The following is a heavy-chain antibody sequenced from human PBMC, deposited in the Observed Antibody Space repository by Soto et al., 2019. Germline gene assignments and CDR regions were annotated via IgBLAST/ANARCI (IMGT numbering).Heavy chain of an antibody. CDR1: GFTFSSYG. V-gene: IGHV3-33*01. Sequence: QVQLVESGGGVVQPGRSLRLSCAASGFTFSSYGMHWVRQAPGKGLEWVAVIWYDGSNKYYADSVKGRFTISRDNSKNTLYLQMNSLRAEDTAVYYCARDGLVGYSGYDYPCYYYGMDVWGQGTTVTVSS. CDR3: ARDGLVGYSGYDYPCYYYGMDV. CDR2: IWYDGSNK. D-gene: IGHD5-12*01. J-gene: IGHJ6*02.